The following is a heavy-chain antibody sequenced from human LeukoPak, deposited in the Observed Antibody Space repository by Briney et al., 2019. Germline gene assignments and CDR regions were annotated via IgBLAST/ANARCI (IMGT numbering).Heavy chain of an antibody. CDR2: IYHSGST. D-gene: IGHD3-16*01. CDR1: GYSISSGYY. CDR3: ARGGGGMRIYGKNWFDP. V-gene: IGHV4-38-2*02. Sequence: PSETLSLTCTVSGYSISSGYYWGWIRQPPGKGLEWIGSIYHSGSTYYNPSLKSRVTISVDTSENQFSLKLSSVTAADTAVYYCARGGGGMRIYGKNWFDPWGQGTQVTVSS. J-gene: IGHJ5*02.